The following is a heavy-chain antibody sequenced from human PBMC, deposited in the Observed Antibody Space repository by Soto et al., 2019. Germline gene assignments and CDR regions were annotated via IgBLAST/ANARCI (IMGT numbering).Heavy chain of an antibody. CDR2: IYYSGST. Sequence: SETLSLTCALSGGSISSGGYYWSWIRQHPGKGLEWIGYIYYSGSTYYNPSLKSRVTISVDTSKNQFSLKLSSVTAADTAVYYCASSYGAYVSYWGQGTLVTVS. CDR3: ASSYGAYVSY. CDR1: GGSISSGGYY. J-gene: IGHJ4*02. V-gene: IGHV4-31*11. D-gene: IGHD4-17*01.